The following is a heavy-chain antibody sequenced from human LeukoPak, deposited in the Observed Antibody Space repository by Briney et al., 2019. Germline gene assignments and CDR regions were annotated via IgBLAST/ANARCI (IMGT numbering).Heavy chain of an antibody. CDR2: IHYSEST. CDR1: GGSIRSYY. J-gene: IGHJ3*02. V-gene: IGHV4-59*08. Sequence: SETLSLTCTVSGGSIRSYYWGWIRQPPGKGLEWIGYIHYSESTKYNPSLKSRVTMSVDTSKNQFSLKLSSVTATDTAVYYCASRSGSFSDALDIWGQGTLVTVSS. D-gene: IGHD3-10*01. CDR3: ASRSGSFSDALDI.